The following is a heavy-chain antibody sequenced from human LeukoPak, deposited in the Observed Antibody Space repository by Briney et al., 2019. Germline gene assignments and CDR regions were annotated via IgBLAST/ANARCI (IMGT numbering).Heavy chain of an antibody. CDR3: ARAASFWTYYFDY. D-gene: IGHD3/OR15-3a*01. CDR1: GFTFSSYG. V-gene: IGHV3-30*03. CDR2: ISYNGNNK. Sequence: GGSLRLSCAASGFTFSSYGMHWVRQAPGKGLEWVAVISYNGNNKYYADSVKGRFTISRDNSKNTLYLQMNSLRAEDTAVYYCARAASFWTYYFDYWGQGSLVTVSS. J-gene: IGHJ4*02.